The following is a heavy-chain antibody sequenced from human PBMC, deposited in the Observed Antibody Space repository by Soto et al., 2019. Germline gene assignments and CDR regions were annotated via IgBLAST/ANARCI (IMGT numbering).Heavy chain of an antibody. CDR2: IIPIFGTA. D-gene: IGHD2-15*01. J-gene: IGHJ4*02. CDR3: AREPCSGGSCLPFDY. Sequence: QVKLVQSGAEVKKPGSSVKVSCKASGGTFSSYAISRVRQAPGQGLEWMGGIIPIFGTANYAQKFQGRVTITADESTSTAYMELSSLRSEDTAVYYCAREPCSGGSCLPFDYWGQGTLVTVSS. V-gene: IGHV1-69*12. CDR1: GGTFSSYA.